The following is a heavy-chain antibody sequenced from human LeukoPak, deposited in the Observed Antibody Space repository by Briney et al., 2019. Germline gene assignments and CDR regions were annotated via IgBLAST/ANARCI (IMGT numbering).Heavy chain of an antibody. J-gene: IGHJ4*02. V-gene: IGHV1-18*01. D-gene: IGHD6-13*01. CDR3: ARDLGSGIAEPFDH. CDR2: ISAYNGNT. CDR1: GYTFTNYG. Sequence: ASVKVSCKASGYTFTNYGISWVRQAPGQGLEWMGWISAYNGNTNYAQKLQGRVTVTTDTSTSTAYMELRSLRSDDTAVYHCARDLGSGIAEPFDHWGQGTLVTVSS.